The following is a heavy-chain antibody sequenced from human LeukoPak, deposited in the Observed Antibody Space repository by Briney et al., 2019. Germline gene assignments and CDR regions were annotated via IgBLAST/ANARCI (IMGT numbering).Heavy chain of an antibody. CDR2: ISSSSSYI. J-gene: IGHJ4*02. Sequence: GGSLRLSCAASGFTFSSYSMNWVRQAPGKGLEWVSSISSSSSYIYYADSVKGRFTISRDNAKNSLYLQMNSLRAEDTAVYYCARDSAGSLFDYWGQGTLVTVSS. CDR1: GFTFSSYS. CDR3: ARDSAGSLFDY. D-gene: IGHD1-26*01. V-gene: IGHV3-21*01.